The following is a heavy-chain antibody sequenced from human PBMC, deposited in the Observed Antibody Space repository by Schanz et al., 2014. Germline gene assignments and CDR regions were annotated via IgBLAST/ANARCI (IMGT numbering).Heavy chain of an antibody. D-gene: IGHD2-21*01. CDR3: ARDGYSVVVISPTESFDI. Sequence: EVQLLESGGGLVQPGGSLRLSCAASGFTFGDYAMTWVRQAPGKGLEWVSAINTGVNTYYADSVRGRFTMSRDNSKNSLYLQMNSLRAEDTAVYYCARDGYSVVVISPTESFDIWGQGTMVTVSS. CDR1: GFTFGDYA. CDR2: INTGVNT. J-gene: IGHJ3*02. V-gene: IGHV3-23*01.